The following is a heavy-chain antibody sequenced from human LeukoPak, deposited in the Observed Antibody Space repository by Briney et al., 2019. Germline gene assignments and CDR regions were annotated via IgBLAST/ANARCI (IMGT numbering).Heavy chain of an antibody. CDR2: IYYSGNT. CDR3: WRSEYSAYDSNFAS. V-gene: IGHV4-59*01. J-gene: IGHJ4*02. Sequence: PSETLCLTCAVSGVSFSSYYWNWIRQPPGKGLEWVGYIYYSGNTNYNPSLMNRVAISIDTSTKQFSLQLRYVTAADTAGYYYWRSEYSAYDSNFASGGKGPLVTVS. CDR1: GVSFSSYY. D-gene: IGHD5-12*01.